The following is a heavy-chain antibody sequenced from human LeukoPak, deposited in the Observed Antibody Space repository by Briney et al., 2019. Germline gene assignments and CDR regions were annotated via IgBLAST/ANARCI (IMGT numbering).Heavy chain of an antibody. CDR1: GGTFSSYA. CDR3: ARGHGVVITAFDY. V-gene: IGHV1-69*05. Sequence: SVKVSCEASGGTFSSYAISWVRQAPGQGLEWMGGIIPIFGTANYAQKFQGRVTITTDESTSTAYMELSSLRSEDTAVYYCARGHGVVITAFDYWGQGTLVTVSS. J-gene: IGHJ4*02. CDR2: IIPIFGTA. D-gene: IGHD3-3*01.